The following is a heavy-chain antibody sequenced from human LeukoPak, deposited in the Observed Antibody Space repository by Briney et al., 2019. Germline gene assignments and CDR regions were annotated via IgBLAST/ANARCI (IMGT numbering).Heavy chain of an antibody. CDR3: ARTIRGY. D-gene: IGHD3-10*01. J-gene: IGHJ4*02. V-gene: IGHV3-7*01. Sequence: GGSLRLSCAASGFSFSNYWMSWVRQAPGKGLEWVANIKEDGSEKHYVDSVKGRFTISRDNAKNSLYLQMNSLRAEDTAVYYCARTIRGYWGQGTLVTVSS. CDR2: IKEDGSEK. CDR1: GFSFSNYW.